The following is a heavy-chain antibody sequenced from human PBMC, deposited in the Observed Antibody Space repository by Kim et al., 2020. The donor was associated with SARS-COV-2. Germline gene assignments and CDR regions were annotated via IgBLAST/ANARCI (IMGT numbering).Heavy chain of an antibody. CDR1: GGSISSSSYY. CDR3: ARQTPEMATIIFDY. CDR2: IYYSGST. J-gene: IGHJ4*02. Sequence: SETLSLTCTVSGGSISSSSYYWGWIRQPPGKGLEWIGSIYYSGSTYYNPSLKSRVTISVDTSKNQFSLKLSSVTAADTAVYYCARQTPEMATIIFDYWGQGTLVTVSS. D-gene: IGHD5-12*01. V-gene: IGHV4-39*01.